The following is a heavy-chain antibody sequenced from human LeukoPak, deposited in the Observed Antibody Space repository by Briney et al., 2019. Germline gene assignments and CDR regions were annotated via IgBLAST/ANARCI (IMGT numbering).Heavy chain of an antibody. CDR1: GVSFDDYY. J-gene: IGHJ4*02. D-gene: IGHD4-11*01. CDR3: TRMTRGHDY. CDR2: INHSGYT. V-gene: IGHV4-34*01. Sequence: ETLSLTCAVSGVSFDDYYWSWVRQTPGKGLEWIGEINHSGYTNDNPSLKSRVTLSIDTSRKQFSLNLRSVTVADAGIYYCTRMTRGHDYWGQGTQVTVSS.